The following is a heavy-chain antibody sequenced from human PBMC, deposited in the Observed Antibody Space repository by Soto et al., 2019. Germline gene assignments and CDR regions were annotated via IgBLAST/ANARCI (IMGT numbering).Heavy chain of an antibody. J-gene: IGHJ3*02. CDR2: ISAYNGNT. CDR3: ARHITMIVVVMEEDAFDI. D-gene: IGHD3-22*01. V-gene: IGHV1-18*01. Sequence: QVQLVQSGAEVKKPGASVKVSCKASGYTFTSYGISWVRQAPGQGLEWMGWISAYNGNTNYAQKLQGRVTMTTDTSTSTAYMELRSLRSDDTAVYYCARHITMIVVVMEEDAFDIWGQGTMVTVSS. CDR1: GYTFTSYG.